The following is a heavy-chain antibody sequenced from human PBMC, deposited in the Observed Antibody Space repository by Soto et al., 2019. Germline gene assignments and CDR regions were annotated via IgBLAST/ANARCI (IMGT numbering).Heavy chain of an antibody. CDR1: GFRFSAYW. D-gene: IGHD3-10*01. CDR3: ARDSARTFDY. Sequence: EVQLAESGGGFVQPGGSLRLSCAASGFRFSAYWIHWVRQDPGKGLLWISHINGDGSDATYADSVKGRFTISRDNAKNTVYLQMNSLRDDDTGVYYCARDSARTFDYWGQGTLVTVSS. V-gene: IGHV3-74*01. CDR2: INGDGSDA. J-gene: IGHJ4*01.